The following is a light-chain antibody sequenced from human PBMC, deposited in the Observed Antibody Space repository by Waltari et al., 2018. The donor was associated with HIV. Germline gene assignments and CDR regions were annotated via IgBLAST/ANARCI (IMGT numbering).Light chain of an antibody. V-gene: IGLV1-51*01. J-gene: IGLJ1*01. CDR3: GTWDSGLNAYV. CDR2: DNH. Sequence: QSVLTQPPSVSAAPGQKIGISCSGANSNIGSNSVSWYQQSPGSPPPLRIYDNHRRPSETPDRFSGSKSGTSGTLDITGRQTGDEADYYCGTWDSGLNAYVFGSGTKVTVL. CDR1: NSNIGSNS.